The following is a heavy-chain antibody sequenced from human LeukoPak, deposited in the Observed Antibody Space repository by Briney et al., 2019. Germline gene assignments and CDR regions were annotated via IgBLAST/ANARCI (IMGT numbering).Heavy chain of an antibody. J-gene: IGHJ4*02. CDR3: ARGDFFGY. CDR2: INHSGST. CDR1: GGSFSGYY. V-gene: IGHV4-34*01. D-gene: IGHD3-3*01. Sequence: PSGTLSLTCAVYGGSFSGYYWSWIRQPPGEGLEWIGEINHSGSTNYKPSLKSRVTISVDTSKNQFSLRLTSVTAADTAVYYCARGDFFGYWGQGTLVTVSS.